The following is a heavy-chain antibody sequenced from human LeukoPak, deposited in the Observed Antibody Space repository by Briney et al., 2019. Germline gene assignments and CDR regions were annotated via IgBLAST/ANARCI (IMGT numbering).Heavy chain of an antibody. V-gene: IGHV3-7*03. CDR2: IKQDGSEK. CDR3: ARHGSITMVRGRLRYYYMDV. CDR1: GFTFSSYW. J-gene: IGHJ6*03. Sequence: GGSLRLSCAASGFTFSSYWMSWVRQAPGKGLEWVANIKQDGSEKYYVDSVKGRFTISRDNSKNTLYLQMNSLRAEDTAVYYCARHGSITMVRGRLRYYYMDVWGKGTTVTISS. D-gene: IGHD3-10*01.